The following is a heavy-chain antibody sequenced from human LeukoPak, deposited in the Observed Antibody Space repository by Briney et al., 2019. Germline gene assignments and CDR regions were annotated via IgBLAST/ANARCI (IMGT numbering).Heavy chain of an antibody. Sequence: ASVKVSCKASGYTFTGYYMHWVRQAPGQGLEWMGWINPNSGGTNYAQKFQGWVTMTRDTSISTAYMELSRLRSDDTAVYYCARGPILVRGVILADSVGGMDVWGQGTTVTVSS. J-gene: IGHJ6*02. CDR3: ARGPILVRGVILADSVGGMDV. CDR2: INPNSGGT. D-gene: IGHD3-10*01. CDR1: GYTFTGYY. V-gene: IGHV1-2*04.